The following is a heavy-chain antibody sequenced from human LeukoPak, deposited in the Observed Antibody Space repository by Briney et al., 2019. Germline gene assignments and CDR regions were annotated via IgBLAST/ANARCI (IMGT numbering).Heavy chain of an antibody. CDR1: GFTFSSYG. Sequence: GGSLRLSCAASGFTFSSYGTHWVRQAPGKGLEWVAVISYDGSNKYYADSVKGRFTISRDNSKNTLYLQMNSLRAEDTAVYYCAKLPYYYESSGPDAFDIWGQGTMVTVSS. D-gene: IGHD3-22*01. CDR3: AKLPYYYESSGPDAFDI. CDR2: ISYDGSNK. J-gene: IGHJ3*02. V-gene: IGHV3-30*18.